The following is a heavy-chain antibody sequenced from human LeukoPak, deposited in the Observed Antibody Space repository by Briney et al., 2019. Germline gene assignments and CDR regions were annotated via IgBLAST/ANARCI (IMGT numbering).Heavy chain of an antibody. J-gene: IGHJ4*02. CDR1: GFTFSSYA. Sequence: GGSLRLSCAAFGFTFSSYAMSWVRQAPGKGLEWVSAISGSGGSTYYADSVKGRFTISRDNSKNTLYLQMNSLRAEDTAVYYCAKDRSLVVVIAILFDYWGQGTLVTVSS. CDR2: ISGSGGST. CDR3: AKDRSLVVVIAILFDY. V-gene: IGHV3-23*01. D-gene: IGHD2-21*01.